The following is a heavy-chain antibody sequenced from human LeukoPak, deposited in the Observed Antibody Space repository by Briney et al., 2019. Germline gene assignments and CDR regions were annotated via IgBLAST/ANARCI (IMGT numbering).Heavy chain of an antibody. CDR2: IYHIGST. CDR1: GYSISSGYY. D-gene: IGHD4-11*01. CDR3: ASSPEDLNDYSNLRFDY. Sequence: PSETLSLTCAVSGYSISSGYYWGWIRQPPGKGLECIGSIYHIGSTYYNPSLKSRVTISVDTSKNQFSLKLSSVTAADTAVYYCASSPEDLNDYSNLRFDYWGQGTLVTVSS. V-gene: IGHV4-38-2*01. J-gene: IGHJ4*02.